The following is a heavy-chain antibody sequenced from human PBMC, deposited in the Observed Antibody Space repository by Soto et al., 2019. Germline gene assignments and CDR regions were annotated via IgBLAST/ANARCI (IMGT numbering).Heavy chain of an antibody. CDR2: IYYSGST. CDR1: GGSIRSSSYY. J-gene: IGHJ5*02. Sequence: SETLSLTCTVSGGSIRSSSYYWGWIRQPPGKGLEWIGSIYYSGSTYYNPSLKSRVTISVDTSKNQFSLKLCSVTAADTAVYYCARYLGPYSGSYYPDRRWFDPWGQGTLVTVSS. V-gene: IGHV4-39*07. CDR3: ARYLGPYSGSYYPDRRWFDP. D-gene: IGHD1-26*01.